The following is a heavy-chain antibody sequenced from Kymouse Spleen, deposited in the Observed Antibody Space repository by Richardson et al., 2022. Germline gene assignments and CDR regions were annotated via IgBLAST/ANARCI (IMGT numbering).Heavy chain of an antibody. CDR2: ISGSGGST. Sequence: EVQLVESGGGLVQPGGSLRLSCAASGFTFSSYAMSWVRQAPGKGLEWVSAISGSGGSTYYADSVKGRFTISRDNSKNTLYLQMNSLRAEDTAVYYCAKDLRYSSSTHYYYYGMDVWGQGTTVTVSS. J-gene: IGHJ6*02. CDR1: GFTFSSYA. V-gene: IGHV3-23*04. D-gene: IGHD6-6*01. CDR3: AKDLRYSSSTHYYYYGMDV.